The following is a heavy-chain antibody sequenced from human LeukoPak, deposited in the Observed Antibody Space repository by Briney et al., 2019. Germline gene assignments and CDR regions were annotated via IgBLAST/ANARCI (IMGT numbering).Heavy chain of an antibody. D-gene: IGHD3-10*01. V-gene: IGHV4-39*01. CDR1: GVSINSGDYY. CDR2: IYYSGRT. J-gene: IGHJ3*02. CDR3: GRHRTAINKYGPYDAFDI. Sequence: PSETLSLTCTVSGVSINSGDYYWGWIRQPPGKGLEWIGTIYYSGRTYYNPPLKSRVTISEDTSKNQFPLRLTSVTAADTAIYYCGRHRTAINKYGPYDAFDIWGQGTMVTVSS.